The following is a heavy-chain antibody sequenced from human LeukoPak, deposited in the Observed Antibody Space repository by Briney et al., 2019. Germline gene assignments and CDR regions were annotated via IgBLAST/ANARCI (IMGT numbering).Heavy chain of an antibody. D-gene: IGHD3-9*01. Sequence: ASVKVSCKASGFTFTSSAMQWVRQARGQRLEWIGWIVVGSGNTNYAQKFQERVTITRDMSTSTAYMELSSLRSEDTAVYYFTEKTAYDILTGYKNWGQGTLVTVSS. CDR2: IVVGSGNT. J-gene: IGHJ4*02. CDR1: GFTFTSSA. CDR3: TEKTAYDILTGYKN. V-gene: IGHV1-58*02.